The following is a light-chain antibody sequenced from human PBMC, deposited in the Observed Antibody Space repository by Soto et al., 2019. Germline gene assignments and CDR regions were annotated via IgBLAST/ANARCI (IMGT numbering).Light chain of an antibody. CDR2: AAS. Sequence: DIQMTQSPSTLSASVGGRVTITCRASQSIASYLNWYQQRPGKAPKLLIHAASSLQSGVPSRFSGSGSGTDFTLTISSLQPEDFATYYCQQSYSTPITFGQGTRLEIK. V-gene: IGKV1-39*01. CDR3: QQSYSTPIT. J-gene: IGKJ5*01. CDR1: QSIASY.